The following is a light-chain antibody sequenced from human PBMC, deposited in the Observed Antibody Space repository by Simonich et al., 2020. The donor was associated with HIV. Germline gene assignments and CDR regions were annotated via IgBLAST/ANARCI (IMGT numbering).Light chain of an antibody. CDR3: QQYYITPYT. J-gene: IGKJ2*01. CDR2: WAS. V-gene: IGKV4-1*01. Sequence: DIVMTQSPDSLAVSLGKRATIHCKSSQSLLYSTNNKNYLAWYQQKPGQPPKLLISWASTRQSGVPDRFSGSGSGTDFTLTISSLQAEDVAVYYCQQYYITPYTFGQGTKLEIQ. CDR1: QSLLYSTNNKNY.